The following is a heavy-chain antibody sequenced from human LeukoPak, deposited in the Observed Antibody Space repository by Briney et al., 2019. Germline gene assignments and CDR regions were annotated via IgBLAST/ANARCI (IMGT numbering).Heavy chain of an antibody. V-gene: IGHV1-2*02. CDR3: RTDRYGDYGDYIDY. J-gene: IGHJ4*02. Sequence: VASVKVSYKASGYTFTGYYMHWVRQAPGQGLEWMGWINPNSGGTNYAQKFQGRVTMTRDTSISTAYMELSRLRSDDTAVYYCRTDRYGDYGDYIDYWGQGTLVTVSP. CDR1: GYTFTGYY. CDR2: INPNSGGT. D-gene: IGHD4-17*01.